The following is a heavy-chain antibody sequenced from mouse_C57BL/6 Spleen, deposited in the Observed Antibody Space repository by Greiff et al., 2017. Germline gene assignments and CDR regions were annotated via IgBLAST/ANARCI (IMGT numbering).Heavy chain of an antibody. J-gene: IGHJ3*01. CDR3: ARSELGLAY. D-gene: IGHD4-1*01. V-gene: IGHV1-69*01. CDR2: IDPSDSYT. Sequence: VQLQQPGAELVMPGASVKLSCKASGYTFTSYWMHWVKQRPGQGLEWIGEIDPSDSYTNYNQKFKGKSTLTVDKSSSTAYMQLSSLTSEDSAVYYCARSELGLAYWGQGTLVTVSA. CDR1: GYTFTSYW.